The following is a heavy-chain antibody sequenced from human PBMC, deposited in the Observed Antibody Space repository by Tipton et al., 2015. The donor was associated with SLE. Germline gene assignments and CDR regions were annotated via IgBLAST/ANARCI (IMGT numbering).Heavy chain of an antibody. Sequence: TLSLTCTVSGGSISSYYWSWVRQPAGKGLEWIGRIYTSGSTNYNPSLKSRVTMSVDTSKNQFSLKLSSVTAADTAVYYCAREGKAMVPFDYWGQGTLVTVSS. CDR1: GGSISSYY. D-gene: IGHD5-18*01. CDR3: AREGKAMVPFDY. CDR2: IYTSGST. V-gene: IGHV4-4*07. J-gene: IGHJ4*02.